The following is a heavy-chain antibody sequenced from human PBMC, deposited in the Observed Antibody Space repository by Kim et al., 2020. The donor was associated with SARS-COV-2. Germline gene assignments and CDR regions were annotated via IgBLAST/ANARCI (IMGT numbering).Heavy chain of an antibody. Sequence: ASVKVSCKVSGYTLTELSMHWVRQAPGKGLEWMGGFDPEDGETIYAQKFQGRVTMTEDTSTDTAYMELSSLRSEDTAVYYCATLPGQLDAFDIWGQGTMVTVSS. CDR1: GYTLTELS. CDR2: FDPEDGET. D-gene: IGHD6-6*01. V-gene: IGHV1-24*01. CDR3: ATLPGQLDAFDI. J-gene: IGHJ3*02.